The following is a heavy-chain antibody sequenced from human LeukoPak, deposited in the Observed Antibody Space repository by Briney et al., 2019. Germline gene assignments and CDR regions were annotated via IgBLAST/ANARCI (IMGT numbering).Heavy chain of an antibody. CDR3: ARDGVSSGSGSYYDIGWFDP. V-gene: IGHV3-30*04. CDR2: ISYDGSNK. Sequence: GGSLRLSCAASGFTFSSYAMHWVRQAPGKGLEWVAVISYDGSNKYYADSVKGRFTISRDNSKNTLYLQMNSLRAEDTAVYYCARDGVSSGSGSYYDIGWFDPWGQGTLVTVSS. D-gene: IGHD3-10*01. J-gene: IGHJ5*02. CDR1: GFTFSSYA.